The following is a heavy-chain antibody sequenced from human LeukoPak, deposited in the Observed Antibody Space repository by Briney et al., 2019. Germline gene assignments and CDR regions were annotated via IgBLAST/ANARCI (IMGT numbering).Heavy chain of an antibody. J-gene: IGHJ4*02. Sequence: ASVKVSCKASGYTFTGYYMHWVRQAPGQGLEWMGWINPNSGGTNYAQKFQGRVTMTRDTSISAAYMELSRLRSDDTAVYYCAILGPYDSSGYYYVDYWGQGTLVTVPS. CDR3: AILGPYDSSGYYYVDY. CDR1: GYTFTGYY. D-gene: IGHD3-22*01. V-gene: IGHV1-2*02. CDR2: INPNSGGT.